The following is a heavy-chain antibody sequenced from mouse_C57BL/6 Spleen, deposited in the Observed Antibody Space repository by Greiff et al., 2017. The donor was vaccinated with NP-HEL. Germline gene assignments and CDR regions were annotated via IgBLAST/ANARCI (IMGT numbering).Heavy chain of an antibody. V-gene: IGHV1-69*01. CDR1: GYTFTSYW. D-gene: IGHD1-1*01. Sequence: QVQLQQPGAELVMPGASVKLSCKASGYTFTSYWMHWVKQRPGQGLEWIGEIDPSDSYTNYNQKFKGKSTLTVDKSSSTAYMQLSSLTSEDSAVYYCARGLITTVVSEYYFDYWGQGTTLTVSS. J-gene: IGHJ2*01. CDR2: IDPSDSYT. CDR3: ARGLITTVVSEYYFDY.